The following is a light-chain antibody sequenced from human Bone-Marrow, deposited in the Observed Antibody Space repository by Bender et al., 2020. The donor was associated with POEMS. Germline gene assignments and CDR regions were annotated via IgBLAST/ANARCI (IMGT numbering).Light chain of an antibody. V-gene: IGLV2-14*02. CDR3: SSYSSYSTSWV. CDR2: EVT. J-gene: IGLJ3*02. CDR1: SRDVGTYNL. Sequence: QSALTQPASVSGSPGQSITISCTGTSRDVGTYNLVSWYQHHPGKAPQLMIFEVTERPSGVPDRFSGSKSGNTASLTVSGLQAEDEADYYCSSYSSYSTSWVFGGGTKLTVL.